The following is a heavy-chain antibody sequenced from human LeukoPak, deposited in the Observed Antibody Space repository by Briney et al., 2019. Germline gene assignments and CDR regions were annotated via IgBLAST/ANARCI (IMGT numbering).Heavy chain of an antibody. CDR2: INPNSGGT. J-gene: IGHJ4*02. CDR3: ARGPRLLWFGEREKFFDY. CDR1: GYTFTAYF. D-gene: IGHD3-10*01. V-gene: IGHV1-2*02. Sequence: ASVKVSCKASGYTFTAYFMHWVRQAPGQGLEWMGWINPNSGGTNFAQKFQGRVTMTRDTSNGTAYMELSGLKSDDTAVYYCARGPRLLWFGEREKFFDYWGQGTLVTVSS.